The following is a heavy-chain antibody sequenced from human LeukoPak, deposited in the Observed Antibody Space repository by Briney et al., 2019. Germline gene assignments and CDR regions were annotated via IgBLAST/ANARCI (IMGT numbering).Heavy chain of an antibody. CDR1: GFTFSSYA. CDR3: ARDTLYYDILTGYRYYYYGMDV. V-gene: IGHV3-30-3*01. Sequence: GGSLRLSCAASGFTFSSYAMHWVRQAPGKGLEWVAVISYDGSNKYYADPVKGRFTISRDNSKNTLYLQMNSLRAEDTAVYYCARDTLYYDILTGYRYYYYGMDVWGQGTTVTVSS. CDR2: ISYDGSNK. D-gene: IGHD3-9*01. J-gene: IGHJ6*02.